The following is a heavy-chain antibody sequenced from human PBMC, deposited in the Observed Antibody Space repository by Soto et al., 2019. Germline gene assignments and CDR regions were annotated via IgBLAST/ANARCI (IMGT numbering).Heavy chain of an antibody. CDR3: EKVRLVVVIASVSGFDY. D-gene: IGHD3-22*01. Sequence: EVQLLESGGGLVQPGGSLRLSCAASGFTFSSYAMSWVRQAPGKGLEWVSAISGSGGSTYYADSVKGRFTISRDNSKNTLYLQMNSLRAEDTDVYYCEKVRLVVVIASVSGFDYWGQGTLVTVSS. CDR2: ISGSGGST. J-gene: IGHJ4*02. CDR1: GFTFSSYA. V-gene: IGHV3-23*01.